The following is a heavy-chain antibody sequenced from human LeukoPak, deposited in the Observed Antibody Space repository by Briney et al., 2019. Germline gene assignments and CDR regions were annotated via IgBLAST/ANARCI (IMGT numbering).Heavy chain of an antibody. Sequence: SQTLSLTCTVSGGSISSGSYYWSWIRQPAGKGLEWIGRIYTSVSTNYNPSLKSRVTISVDTSKNQFSLKLSSVTAADTAVYYCAREGGGYCGGDCYSYYFDYWGQGTLVTVSS. V-gene: IGHV4-61*02. D-gene: IGHD2-21*02. CDR3: AREGGGYCGGDCYSYYFDY. CDR1: GGSISSGSYY. CDR2: IYTSVST. J-gene: IGHJ4*02.